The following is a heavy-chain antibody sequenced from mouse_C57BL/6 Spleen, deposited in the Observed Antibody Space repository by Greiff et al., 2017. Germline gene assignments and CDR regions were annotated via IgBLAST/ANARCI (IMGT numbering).Heavy chain of an antibody. CDR3: TATIYYDYFDC. J-gene: IGHJ2*01. CDR2: IDPENGDT. Sequence: EVQLQQSGAELVRPGASVKLSCTASGFNIKDDYMHWVKQRPEQGLEWIGWIDPENGDTEYASKFQGKATITADTSSNTAYLQLSSLTSEDTAVYYCTATIYYDYFDCWGQGTTLAVSS. V-gene: IGHV14-4*01. CDR1: GFNIKDDY. D-gene: IGHD2-4*01.